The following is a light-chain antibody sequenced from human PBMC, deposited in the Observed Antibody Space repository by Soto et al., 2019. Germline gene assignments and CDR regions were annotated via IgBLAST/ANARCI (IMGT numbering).Light chain of an antibody. CDR2: AAS. V-gene: IGKV1-27*01. J-gene: IGKJ4*01. Sequence: DIQVTQHPSSLSASVGDRVTITCRASQGIKNYLAWYQQKPGETPKLLIYAASTLESGIPPRFSGSGSGTDFTLTINNLHPEYVATYYCQRYYNAPFTFGGGTKVEIK. CDR1: QGIKNY. CDR3: QRYYNAPFT.